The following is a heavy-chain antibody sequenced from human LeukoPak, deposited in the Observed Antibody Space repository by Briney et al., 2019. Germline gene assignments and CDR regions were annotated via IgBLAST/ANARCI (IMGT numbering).Heavy chain of an antibody. Sequence: ASVKVSCKASGYTFSSYHIHWVRQAPGQGLEWMGRINPSFNPGVDVTTYAQKFQGRVTLTRDTSTNTVYMELSSLRSEDTAVYYCARDLIVVVGDVFDLWGQGTMVTVSS. CDR2: INPSFNPGVDVT. CDR3: ARDLIVVVGDVFDL. D-gene: IGHD3-22*01. V-gene: IGHV1-46*01. CDR1: GYTFSSYH. J-gene: IGHJ3*01.